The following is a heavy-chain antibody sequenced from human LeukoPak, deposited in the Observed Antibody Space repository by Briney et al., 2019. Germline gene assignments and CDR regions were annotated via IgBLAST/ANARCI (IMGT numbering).Heavy chain of an antibody. Sequence: SETLSLTCAVYGGSFSGYYWSWIRQPPGKRLEWIGEINHSGSTNYNPSLKSRVTISVDTSKNQFSLKLSSVTAADTAVYYCARTWIQLWSESGFDYWGQGTLVTVSS. D-gene: IGHD5-18*01. CDR1: GGSFSGYY. CDR2: INHSGST. J-gene: IGHJ4*02. V-gene: IGHV4-34*01. CDR3: ARTWIQLWSESGFDY.